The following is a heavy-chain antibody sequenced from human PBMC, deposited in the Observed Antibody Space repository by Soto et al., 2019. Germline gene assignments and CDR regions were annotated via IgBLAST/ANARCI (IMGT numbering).Heavy chain of an antibody. D-gene: IGHD3-16*01. Sequence: PGGSLRLSCAGSGFAFEDYAMHWVRQAPGKGLEWVSRINTDGSDTLYADSVKGRFTISRDNSKNTLYLQMSSLRAEDSAVYYCVRAAARGDSWGQGTRVTVSS. V-gene: IGHV3-74*03. CDR3: VRAAARGDS. J-gene: IGHJ1*01. CDR2: INTDGSDT. CDR1: GFAFEDYA.